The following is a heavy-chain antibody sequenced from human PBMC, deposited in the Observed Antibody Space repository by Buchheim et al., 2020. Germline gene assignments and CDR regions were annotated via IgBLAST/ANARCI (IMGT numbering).Heavy chain of an antibody. CDR1: GFTFSSYG. Sequence: QVQLVESGGGVVQPGRSLRLPCAASGFTFSSYGMHWVRQAPGKGLEWVAVISYDGSNKYYADSVKGRFTISRDNSKNTLYLQMNSLRAEDTAVYYCAKNQGDYGDYDNYYYYYGMDVWGQGTT. V-gene: IGHV3-30*18. CDR3: AKNQGDYGDYDNYYYYYGMDV. J-gene: IGHJ6*02. CDR2: ISYDGSNK. D-gene: IGHD4-17*01.